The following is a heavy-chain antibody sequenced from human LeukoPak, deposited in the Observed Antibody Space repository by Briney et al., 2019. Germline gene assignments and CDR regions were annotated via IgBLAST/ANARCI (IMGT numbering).Heavy chain of an antibody. CDR1: GFTVSSNY. D-gene: IGHD1-1*01. J-gene: IGHJ4*02. V-gene: IGHV3-53*01. Sequence: PGGSLRLSCAASGFTVSSNYMSWVRQAPGKGLEWVSVIYSGGSTYYADSVKGQCTISRDNSKNTLYLQMNSLRAEDTAVYYCARGGTTAQFDYWGQGTLVTVSS. CDR2: IYSGGST. CDR3: ARGGTTAQFDY.